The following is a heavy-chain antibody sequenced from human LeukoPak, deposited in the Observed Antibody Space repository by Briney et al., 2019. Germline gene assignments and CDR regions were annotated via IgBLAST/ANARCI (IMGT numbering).Heavy chain of an antibody. CDR1: GGSFSGYY. CDR2: INHSGST. CDR3: ARGATVVKYYYYYYYMDV. Sequence: SETLSLTCVVYGGSFSGYYWSWIRQPPGKGLEWIGEINHSGSTNYNPSLKSRVTISVDTSKNQFSLKLSSVTAADTAVYYCARGATVVKYYYYYYYMDVWGKGTTVTVSS. V-gene: IGHV4-34*01. J-gene: IGHJ6*03. D-gene: IGHD4-23*01.